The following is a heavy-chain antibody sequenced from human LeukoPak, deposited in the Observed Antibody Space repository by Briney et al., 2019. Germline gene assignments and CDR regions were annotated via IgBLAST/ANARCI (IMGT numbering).Heavy chain of an antibody. V-gene: IGHV1-8*01. CDR1: GYTFTSYD. D-gene: IGHD6-6*01. CDR2: MNPNSGNT. CDR3: ARGNPHQDSSSEYVY. J-gene: IGHJ4*02. Sequence: GASVKVSCKASGYTFTSYDINWLRQATGQGLEWMGWMNPNSGNTGYAQKFQGRVTMTRNTSISTAYMELSSLRSEDTAVYYCARGNPHQDSSSEYVYWGQGTLVTVSS.